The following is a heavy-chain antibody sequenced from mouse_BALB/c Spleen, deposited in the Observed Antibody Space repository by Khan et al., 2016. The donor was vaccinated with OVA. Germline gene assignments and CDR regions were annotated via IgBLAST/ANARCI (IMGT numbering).Heavy chain of an antibody. CDR3: AKGGAYYGSDGWFAY. CDR1: GYTFTSYT. Sequence: QVQLKESGAELTRPGASVKMSCKASGYTFTSYTMHWVKQRPGQGLEWIGYINPVSDYTNYNQNFKDKATLTADKSSSTAYMQLRSLTSEDSAVYYCAKGGAYYGSDGWFAYWGQGTLVTVST. CDR2: INPVSDYT. V-gene: IGHV1-4*01. D-gene: IGHD2-14*01. J-gene: IGHJ3*01.